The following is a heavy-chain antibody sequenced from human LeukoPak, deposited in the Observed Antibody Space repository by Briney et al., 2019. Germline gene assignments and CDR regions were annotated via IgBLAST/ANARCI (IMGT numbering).Heavy chain of an antibody. CDR2: IRYDGSNK. J-gene: IGHJ6*03. V-gene: IGHV3-30*02. CDR1: GFTFSSYG. CDR3: ANERLYYMDV. D-gene: IGHD6-25*01. Sequence: PGESLRLSCAASGFTFSSYGMHWVRQAPGKGLEWVAFIRYDGSNKYYADSVKGRFTISRDNSKNTLYLQMNSLRAEDTAVYYCANERLYYMDVWGKGTTVTISS.